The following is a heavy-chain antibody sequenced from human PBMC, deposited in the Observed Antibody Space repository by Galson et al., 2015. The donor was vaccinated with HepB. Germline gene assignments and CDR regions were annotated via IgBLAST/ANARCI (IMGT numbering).Heavy chain of an antibody. V-gene: IGHV3-33*08. CDR1: GFTFSSYG. Sequence: SLRLSCAASGFTFSSYGMHWVRQAPGKGLEWVAVIWYDGSNKYYADSVKGRFTISRDNAKNSLYLQMNSLRAEDTAVYYCASTIRGDGGTNPRWIYYYGMDVWGQGTTVTVSS. CDR3: ASTIRGDGGTNPRWIYYYGMDV. D-gene: IGHD4-23*01. J-gene: IGHJ6*02. CDR2: IWYDGSNK.